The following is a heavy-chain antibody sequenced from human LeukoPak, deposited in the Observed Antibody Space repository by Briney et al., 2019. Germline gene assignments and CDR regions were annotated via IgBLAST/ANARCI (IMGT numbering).Heavy chain of an antibody. J-gene: IGHJ4*02. V-gene: IGHV4-39*02. Sequence: SETLSLTCNVSGGSMSNIYYWGWIRQPPGKGLEWIGNIFYSGITYYNPSLRSRVTIAIDTSKSQFSLKLTSVTAADTAVYYCARDEEFSGSYPYWGQGTLVTVSS. CDR3: ARDEEFSGSYPY. CDR1: GGSMSNIYY. D-gene: IGHD3-10*01. CDR2: IFYSGIT.